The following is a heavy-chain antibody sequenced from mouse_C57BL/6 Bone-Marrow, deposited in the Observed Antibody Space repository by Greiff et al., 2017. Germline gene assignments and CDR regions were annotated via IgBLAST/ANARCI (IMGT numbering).Heavy chain of an antibody. CDR3: AKVTTVVEGFAY. CDR1: GFSLTSYG. CDR2: LWGDGSA. J-gene: IGHJ3*01. Sequence: VQGVESGPGLVAPSPSLSITCTVSGFSLTSYGVSWVRQPPGKGLEWLGVLWGDGSANYHSALISRLSISKDNSKSQIFLKLNSLQTDDTATYYGAKVTTVVEGFAYWGQGTLVTVSA. V-gene: IGHV2-3*01. D-gene: IGHD1-1*01.